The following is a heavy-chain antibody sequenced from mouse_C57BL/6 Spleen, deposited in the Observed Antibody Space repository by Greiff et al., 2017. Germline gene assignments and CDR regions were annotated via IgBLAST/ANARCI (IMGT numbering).Heavy chain of an antibody. V-gene: IGHV14-3*01. CDR1: GFNIKNTY. D-gene: IGHD2-14*01. J-gene: IGHJ4*01. CDR3: ARYDAEYYYAMDY. Sequence: QLPPSVAELVRPGASVKLSCTASGFNIKNTYMHWVKQRPEQGLEWIGRIDPANGNTKYAPKFQGKATITADTTSNTAYLQLSSLTSEDTAIYYCARYDAEYYYAMDYWGQGTSVTVSS. CDR2: IDPANGNT.